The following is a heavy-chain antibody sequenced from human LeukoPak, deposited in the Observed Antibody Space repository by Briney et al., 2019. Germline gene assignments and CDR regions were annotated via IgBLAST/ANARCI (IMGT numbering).Heavy chain of an antibody. CDR3: ARDRATKDDAFDI. V-gene: IGHV6-1*01. Sequence: SQTLSLTCAISGDSVSSNSAAWHWIRQSPSRGLEWLGRTYYRSKWYNDYAVCVKSRITINPDTSKNQFSLQLNSVTPEDTAVYYCARDRATKDDAFDIWGQGTMVTVSS. CDR1: GDSVSSNSAA. CDR2: TYYRSKWYN. D-gene: IGHD3-10*01. J-gene: IGHJ3*02.